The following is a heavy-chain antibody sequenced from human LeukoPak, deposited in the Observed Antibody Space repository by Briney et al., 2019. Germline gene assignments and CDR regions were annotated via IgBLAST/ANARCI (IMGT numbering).Heavy chain of an antibody. CDR2: INPNSGGI. CDR1: GYTFTGYY. D-gene: IGHD1-26*01. Sequence: ASVKVSCKASGYTFTGYYMHWVRQAPGQGLEWMGWINPNSGGINYAQKFQGRVTMTRDTSISTAYMELSRLRSDDTAVYYCARTSGSYSPFDYWGQGTLVTVSS. J-gene: IGHJ4*02. V-gene: IGHV1-2*02. CDR3: ARTSGSYSPFDY.